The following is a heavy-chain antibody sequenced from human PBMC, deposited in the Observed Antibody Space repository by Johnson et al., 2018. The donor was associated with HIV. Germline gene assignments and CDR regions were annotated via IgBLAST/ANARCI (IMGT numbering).Heavy chain of an antibody. J-gene: IGHJ3*02. Sequence: QVQLVESGGGVVQPGRSLRLSCAASGFTFSSYAMHWVRQAPGKGLEWVAVMWYDGSNKYYADSVKGRFTISRDNSKNTLYLQMNSLRAEDTAVYYCARVEAAAGLAFDIWGQGTMVTVSS. D-gene: IGHD6-13*01. CDR1: GFTFSSYA. V-gene: IGHV3-30*14. CDR3: ARVEAAAGLAFDI. CDR2: MWYDGSNK.